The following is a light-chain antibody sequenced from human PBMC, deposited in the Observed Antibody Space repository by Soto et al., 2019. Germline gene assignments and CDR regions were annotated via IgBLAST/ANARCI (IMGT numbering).Light chain of an antibody. J-gene: IGLJ1*01. V-gene: IGLV1-51*01. CDR1: SSNIGNNY. Sequence: QSVLTQPPSVSASPGQKVTISCSGSSSNIGNNYVSWYQQLPPTAPKLLIYDNDERPSGIPDRFSGSKSGTSATLDITGLQTGDEADYYCGTWDDSLSAGVFGTGTKVTVL. CDR3: GTWDDSLSAGV. CDR2: DND.